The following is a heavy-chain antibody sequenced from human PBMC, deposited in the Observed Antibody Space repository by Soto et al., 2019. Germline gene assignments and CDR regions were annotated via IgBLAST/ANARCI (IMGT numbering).Heavy chain of an antibody. V-gene: IGHV1-18*01. CDR1: GYTFTSYG. Sequence: ASVKVSCKASGYTFTSYGISWVRQAPGQGLEWMGWISAYNGNTNYAQKLQGRVTMTTDTSTSTAYMELRSLRSDDTAVYYCARGYSRSSSIAKYKWFDPWGQGTLVTVSS. CDR2: ISAYNGNT. J-gene: IGHJ5*02. D-gene: IGHD6-13*01. CDR3: ARGYSRSSSIAKYKWFDP.